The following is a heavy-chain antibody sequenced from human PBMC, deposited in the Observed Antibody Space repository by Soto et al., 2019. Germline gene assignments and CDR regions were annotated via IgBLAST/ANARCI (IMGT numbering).Heavy chain of an antibody. CDR3: ARRGSGGHSDQTDWYLDL. CDR1: GFIFSSYG. CDR2: IWYDGSTK. V-gene: IGHV3-33*01. D-gene: IGHD3-10*01. J-gene: IGHJ2*01. Sequence: QVQLVESGGGVVQPGRSLRLSCAASGFIFSSYGMVWVRQAPGKGLEWVAIIWYDGSTKYFADSVRGRFTMSRDNSKKTLYLEMNSLRAEDTAVYYCARRGSGGHSDQTDWYLDLWGRGTLVTVSS.